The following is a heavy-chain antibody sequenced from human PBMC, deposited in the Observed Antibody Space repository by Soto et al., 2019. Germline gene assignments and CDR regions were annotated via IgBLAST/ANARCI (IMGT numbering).Heavy chain of an antibody. D-gene: IGHD6-13*01. J-gene: IGHJ6*02. CDR2: IIPVCGTA. Sequence: GASVKVSCKASGCAFSSYAMRWVRQARGQGLEWMGGIIPVCGTANYAQKFQGRVTITADESTSTAYMELSSLRSEDTAVYYCARGYSSSSYYYYGMDVWGQGTTVTVSS. CDR3: ARGYSSSSYYYYGMDV. V-gene: IGHV1-69*13. CDR1: GCAFSSYA.